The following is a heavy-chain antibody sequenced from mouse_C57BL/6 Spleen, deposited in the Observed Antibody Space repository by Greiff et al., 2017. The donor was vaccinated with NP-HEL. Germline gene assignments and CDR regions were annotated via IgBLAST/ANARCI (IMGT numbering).Heavy chain of an antibody. J-gene: IGHJ4*01. Sequence: QVQLQQPGAELVMPGASVKLSCKASGYTFTSYWMHWVKQRPGQGLEWIGEIDPSDSYTNYNQKFKGKSTLTVDKSSSTAYMQLSSLTSEDSAVYYCARSYYGSSYVKAMDYWGQGTSVTVSS. CDR1: GYTFTSYW. V-gene: IGHV1-69*01. D-gene: IGHD1-1*01. CDR3: ARSYYGSSYVKAMDY. CDR2: IDPSDSYT.